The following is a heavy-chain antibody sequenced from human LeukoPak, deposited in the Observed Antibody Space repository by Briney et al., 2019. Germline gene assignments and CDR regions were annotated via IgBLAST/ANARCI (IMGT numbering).Heavy chain of an antibody. D-gene: IGHD2-2*01. J-gene: IGHJ6*02. CDR2: ISSSGSTI. Sequence: GGSLRLSCAASGFTFSDYYMSWIRQAPGKGLEWVSHISSSGSTIYYADSVKGRFTISRDNAKNSLYLQMNSLRAEDTAVYYCARVPLVVVPAAVYYYYYGMDVWGQGTTVTVSS. CDR3: ARVPLVVVPAAVYYYYYGMDV. CDR1: GFTFSDYY. V-gene: IGHV3-11*01.